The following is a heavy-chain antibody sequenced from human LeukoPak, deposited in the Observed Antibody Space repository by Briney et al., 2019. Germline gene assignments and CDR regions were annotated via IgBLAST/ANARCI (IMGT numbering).Heavy chain of an antibody. D-gene: IGHD4-23*01. Sequence: PGGSLRLSCAASGFTFSSNAMSWVRQAPGKGLEWVSGIGGDSGTHYADSVEGRFTISRDTSKNMLYLQMNNLRVEDTAVFYCAKDILRWSFDYWGQGTLVTVSS. CDR1: GFTFSSNA. CDR3: AKDILRWSFDY. V-gene: IGHV3-23*01. J-gene: IGHJ4*02. CDR2: IGGDSGT.